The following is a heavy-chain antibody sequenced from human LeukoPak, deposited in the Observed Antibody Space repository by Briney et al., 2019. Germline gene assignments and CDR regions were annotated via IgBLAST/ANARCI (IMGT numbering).Heavy chain of an antibody. V-gene: IGHV1-69*01. Sequence: SVKVSCKASGGTFSSYAISWVRQAPGQGLEWMGGIIPIFGTANYAQKFQGRVTITADESTSTAYMELSSLRSEDTAVYYCARQRWLQSGDAFDIWGQGTMVTVPS. CDR2: IIPIFGTA. CDR1: GGTFSSYA. J-gene: IGHJ3*02. D-gene: IGHD5-24*01. CDR3: ARQRWLQSGDAFDI.